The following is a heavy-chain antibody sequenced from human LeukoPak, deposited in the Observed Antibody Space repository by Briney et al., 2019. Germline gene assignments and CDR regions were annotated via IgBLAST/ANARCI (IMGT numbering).Heavy chain of an antibody. D-gene: IGHD6-19*01. Sequence: GGSLRLSCAASGFTFRDYAMYWVRQAPGKGLEYVSVISTDGSRIYYADSVKGRFTISRDNSKNTLYLQMGSLRAEDMAFYYCTRGVAISTSGWYDTFDHWGQGALVTVSS. CDR3: TRGVAISTSGWYDTFDH. CDR1: GFTFRDYA. CDR2: ISTDGSRI. J-gene: IGHJ4*02. V-gene: IGHV3-64*02.